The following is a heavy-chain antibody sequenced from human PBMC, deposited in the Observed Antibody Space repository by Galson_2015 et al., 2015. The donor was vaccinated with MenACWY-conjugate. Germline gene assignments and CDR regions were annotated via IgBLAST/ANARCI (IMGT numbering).Heavy chain of an antibody. CDR3: TRHPPGGRGMDV. CDR2: ISPGDSYT. D-gene: IGHD1-26*01. CDR1: GYTFPTYW. Sequence: QSGAEVKKPGESLTISCKGSGYTFPTYWLGWVRQMPGKGLEWMGFISPGDSYTRYNPAFQGQVTISADKSISTAYLQWNSLQASDTAMYYCTRHPPGGRGMDVWGQGTTVTVSS. J-gene: IGHJ6*02. V-gene: IGHV5-51*01.